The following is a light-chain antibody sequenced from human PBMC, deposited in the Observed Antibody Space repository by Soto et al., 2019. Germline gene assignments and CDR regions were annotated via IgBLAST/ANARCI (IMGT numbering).Light chain of an antibody. CDR3: QQRSNWPRSIT. CDR2: DAS. Sequence: EIVLTQSPDTLSLSPGERATLSCRASQSVSSYLAWYQQKPGQAPRLLIYDASNRATGIPARFSGSGSGTDFTLTISSLEPEDFAVYYCQQRSNWPRSITFGQGTRLEIK. J-gene: IGKJ5*01. V-gene: IGKV3-11*01. CDR1: QSVSSY.